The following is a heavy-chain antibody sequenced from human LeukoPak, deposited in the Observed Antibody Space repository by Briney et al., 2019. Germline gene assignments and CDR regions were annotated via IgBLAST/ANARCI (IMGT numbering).Heavy chain of an antibody. Sequence: GGSLRLSCAGSGFTFNTYNMNWVRQAPGKGLEWVSSISSSSSYIYYADSVKGRFTISRDNAKKSLYLQMNSLRAEDTAVYYCARGPSGYHNTGGQGTLVTVSS. CDR1: GFTFNTYN. CDR3: ARGPSGYHNT. D-gene: IGHD5-12*01. V-gene: IGHV3-21*01. J-gene: IGHJ4*02. CDR2: ISSSSSYI.